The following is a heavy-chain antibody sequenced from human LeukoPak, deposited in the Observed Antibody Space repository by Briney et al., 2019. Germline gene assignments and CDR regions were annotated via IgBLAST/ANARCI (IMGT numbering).Heavy chain of an antibody. V-gene: IGHV4-34*01. CDR1: GGSFSGYY. Sequence: SETLSLTCAVYGGSFSGYYWSWIRQPPRKGLVWIGEINHSGSTNYNPSLKSRVTISVDTSKNQFSLKLSSVTAADTAVYYCARESGYCSGSSCYSSWFDPWGQGTLVTVSS. D-gene: IGHD2-15*01. J-gene: IGHJ5*02. CDR2: INHSGST. CDR3: ARESGYCSGSSCYSSWFDP.